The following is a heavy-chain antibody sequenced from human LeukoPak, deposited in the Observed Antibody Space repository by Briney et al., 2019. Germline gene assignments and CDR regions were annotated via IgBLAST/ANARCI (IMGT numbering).Heavy chain of an antibody. CDR1: GGSFSGYY. Sequence: SETLSLTCALYGGSFSGYYWTWIRQPPGKGLEWIGEINHSGSTNYNPSLKSRVTISIDTSKNQFSLNLSSVTAADTAVYYCAKTGRPNNSGWYRWFDPWGQGTLVTVSS. V-gene: IGHV4-34*01. CDR2: INHSGST. CDR3: AKTGRPNNSGWYRWFDP. J-gene: IGHJ5*02. D-gene: IGHD6-19*01.